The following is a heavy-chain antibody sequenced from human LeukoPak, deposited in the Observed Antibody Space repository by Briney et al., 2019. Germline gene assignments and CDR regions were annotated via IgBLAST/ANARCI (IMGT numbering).Heavy chain of an antibody. CDR1: GYTFTGYY. J-gene: IGHJ3*02. V-gene: IGHV1-2*02. D-gene: IGHD2-2*01. CDR3: AREDCSSTSCSVCDI. CDR2: INPNSGGT. Sequence: GASVKVSCKASGYTFTGYYMHWVRQAPGQGHEWMGWINPNSGGTNYAQKFQGRVTMTRDTSISTAYMELSRLRSDDTAVYYCAREDCSSTSCSVCDIWGQGTMVTVSS.